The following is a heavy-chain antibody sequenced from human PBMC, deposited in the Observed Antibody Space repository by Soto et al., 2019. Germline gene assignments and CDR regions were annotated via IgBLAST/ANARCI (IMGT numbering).Heavy chain of an antibody. J-gene: IGHJ5*02. CDR2: ISASGGLK. Sequence: GGSLRLSCAASGFTFTNYAMTWVRQTPGKGLEWVSGISASGGLKYYADSVRGRFTVSRDNSKNILYLQMDNLRDEDTALYYCAREVGAPSGWLDPWGQGTQVTVSS. V-gene: IGHV3-23*01. CDR3: AREVGAPSGWLDP. CDR1: GFTFTNYA. D-gene: IGHD1-26*01.